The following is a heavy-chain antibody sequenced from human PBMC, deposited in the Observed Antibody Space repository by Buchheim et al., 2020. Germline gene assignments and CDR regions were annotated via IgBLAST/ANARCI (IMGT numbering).Heavy chain of an antibody. D-gene: IGHD3-10*01. V-gene: IGHV4-34*01. J-gene: IGHJ4*02. Sequence: QVQLQQWGAGLLKPSETLSLTCAVYGGSFSGYYWSWIRQPPGKGLEWIGEINHSGSTNYNPSLKSRVTISVDTSKNQFSLKLSSVTAADTAVYYCAISITVLLWFREFNYFDYWGQGTL. CDR1: GGSFSGYY. CDR3: AISITVLLWFREFNYFDY. CDR2: INHSGST.